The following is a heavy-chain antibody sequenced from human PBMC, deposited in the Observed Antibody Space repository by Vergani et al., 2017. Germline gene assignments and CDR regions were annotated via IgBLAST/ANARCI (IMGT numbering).Heavy chain of an antibody. CDR3: ARDPHVQIYCSSTSCAYGMDV. Sequence: QVQLVQSGAEVKKPGSSVKVSCKASGGTFSSYAISWVRQAPGQGLEWMGGIIPIFGTANYAKKFQGRVTITADKSTSTAYMELSSLRSEDTAVYYCARDPHVQIYCSSTSCAYGMDVWGQGTTVTVSS. J-gene: IGHJ6*02. CDR2: IIPIFGTA. CDR1: GGTFSSYA. V-gene: IGHV1-69*06. D-gene: IGHD2-2*01.